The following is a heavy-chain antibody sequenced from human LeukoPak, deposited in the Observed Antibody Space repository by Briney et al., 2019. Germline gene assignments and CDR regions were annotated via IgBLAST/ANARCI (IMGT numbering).Heavy chain of an antibody. CDR1: GFTSSNYA. V-gene: IGHV3-23*01. J-gene: IGHJ4*02. D-gene: IGHD1-26*01. CDR3: AKKEGGFDH. Sequence: PTGGSLRLSCAVSGFTSSNYAMSWVRQAPGRGLEWVSAISGDADSTYYADSVKGRFTISRDNSKNTLYLQMNSLRADDTAVYYCAKKEGGFDHWGQGALVTVSS. CDR2: ISGDADST.